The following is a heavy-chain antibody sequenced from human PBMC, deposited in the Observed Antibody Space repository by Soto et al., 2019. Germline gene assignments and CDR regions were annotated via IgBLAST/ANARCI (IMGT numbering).Heavy chain of an antibody. V-gene: IGHV3-7*01. D-gene: IGHD3-3*01. J-gene: IGHJ6*02. Sequence: GSLRLSCAASGFTLSSYWMSWVRQAPGKGLEWVANIKQDGSEKCYVDSVKGRFTISRDNAKNSLYPQMNSLRAEDTAVYYCARDRPDYDFWSGYWPYYGMDVWGQGTTVTVSS. CDR1: GFTLSSYW. CDR2: IKQDGSEK. CDR3: ARDRPDYDFWSGYWPYYGMDV.